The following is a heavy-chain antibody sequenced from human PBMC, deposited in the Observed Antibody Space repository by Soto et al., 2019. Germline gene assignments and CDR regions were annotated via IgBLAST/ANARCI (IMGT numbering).Heavy chain of an antibody. V-gene: IGHV1-18*01. J-gene: IGHJ4*02. D-gene: IGHD2-2*01. CDR3: ARVVVVPAAMLVQWHPPAY. CDR1: GYTFTSYG. Sequence: GASVKVSCKASGYTFTSYGISWVRQAPGQGLEWMGWISAYNGNTNYAQKLQGRVTMTTDTSTSTAYMELRSLRSDDTAVYYCARVVVVPAAMLVQWHPPAYWGQGTLVIGSS. CDR2: ISAYNGNT.